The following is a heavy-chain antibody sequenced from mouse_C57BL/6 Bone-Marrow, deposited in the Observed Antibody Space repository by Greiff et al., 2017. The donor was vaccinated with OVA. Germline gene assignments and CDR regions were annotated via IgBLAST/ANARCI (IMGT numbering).Heavy chain of an antibody. CDR1: GFTFSDYY. Sequence: EVKLVESEGGLVQPGSSMKLSCTASGFTFSDYYMAWVRQVPEKGLEWVANINYDGSSTYYLDSLKSRFIISRDNAKNILYLQMSSLKSEDTATYYCARANWDQGKFDYWGQGTTLTVSS. CDR3: ARANWDQGKFDY. J-gene: IGHJ2*01. D-gene: IGHD4-1*01. CDR2: INYDGSST. V-gene: IGHV5-16*01.